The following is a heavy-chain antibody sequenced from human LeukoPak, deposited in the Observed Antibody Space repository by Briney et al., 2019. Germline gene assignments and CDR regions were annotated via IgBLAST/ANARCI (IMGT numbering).Heavy chain of an antibody. Sequence: GESLKISCKGSGYSFTTYWIGWVRQMPGKGLEWMGIIYPGDSDTRYSPSFQGQVTIPADKSISTAYLKWSSLTASDTAMYYCARHPSGFLDYYYMDVWGKGTTVTVS. D-gene: IGHD6-25*01. CDR3: ARHPSGFLDYYYMDV. CDR1: GYSFTTYW. CDR2: IYPGDSDT. V-gene: IGHV5-51*01. J-gene: IGHJ6*03.